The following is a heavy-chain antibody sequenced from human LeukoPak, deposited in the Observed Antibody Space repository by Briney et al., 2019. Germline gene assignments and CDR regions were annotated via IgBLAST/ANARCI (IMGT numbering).Heavy chain of an antibody. Sequence: PGGSLRLSCAASGFDFSGYGMHWVRQAPGKGLEWVTYIKYDGSQKYFADSVKGRFTISRDNSKNTLYLQMNSLRAEDTAAYYCARRAGAYSHPYDYWGQGTLVTVSS. V-gene: IGHV3-33*01. D-gene: IGHD4/OR15-4a*01. J-gene: IGHJ4*02. CDR3: ARRAGAYSHPYDY. CDR1: GFDFSGYG. CDR2: IKYDGSQK.